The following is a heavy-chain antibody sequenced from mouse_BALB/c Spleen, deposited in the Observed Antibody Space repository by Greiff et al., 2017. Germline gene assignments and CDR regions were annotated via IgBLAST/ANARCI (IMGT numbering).Heavy chain of an antibody. J-gene: IGHJ3*01. CDR1: GFSLTSYG. Sequence: QVQLQQSGPGLVAPSQSLSNTCTVSGFSLTSYGVHWVRQPPGKGLEWLGVIWAGGSTNYNSALMSRLSISKDNSKSQVFLKMNSLQTDDTAMYYCARDDGYYEGFAYWGQGTLVTVSA. CDR3: ARDDGYYEGFAY. V-gene: IGHV2-9*02. CDR2: IWAGGST. D-gene: IGHD2-3*01.